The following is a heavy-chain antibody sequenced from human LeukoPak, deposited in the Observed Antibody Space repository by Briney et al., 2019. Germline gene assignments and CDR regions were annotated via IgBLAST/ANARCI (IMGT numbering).Heavy chain of an antibody. J-gene: IGHJ5*02. Sequence: GSLRLSCAASGFTFSSYAMSWVRQAPGKGLEWIGSIYYSGNTYYNASLKSQVSISIDTSKNQFSLKLNSVTAADTAVYYCARVVAAAGNNWFDPWGQGTLVTVSS. CDR3: ARVVAAAGNNWFDP. V-gene: IGHV4-39*07. D-gene: IGHD6-13*01. CDR2: IYYSGNT. CDR1: GFTFSSYA.